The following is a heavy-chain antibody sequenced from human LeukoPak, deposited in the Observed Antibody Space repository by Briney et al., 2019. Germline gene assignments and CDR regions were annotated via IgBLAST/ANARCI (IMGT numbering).Heavy chain of an antibody. D-gene: IGHD3-10*01. CDR1: GLTFGNCG. V-gene: IGHV3-23*01. Sequence: GGSLRLSCVGSGLTFGNCGMNWVRQAPGKGLEWVSSNGGSGSTTYYADSVRGRFTISRDNSKNSMYLQMSSLSSEDTAIYYCAEVESSYCRIWGQGTLVTVSS. CDR2: NGGSGSTT. CDR3: AEVESSYCRI. J-gene: IGHJ4*02.